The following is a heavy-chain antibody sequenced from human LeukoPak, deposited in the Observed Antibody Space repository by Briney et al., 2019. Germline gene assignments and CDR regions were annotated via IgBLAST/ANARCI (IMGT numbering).Heavy chain of an antibody. CDR2: ISWNSGSI. CDR3: ARAYQRYYYYYMDV. CDR1: GFTFDDYA. V-gene: IGHV3-9*01. Sequence: PGRSLRLSCAASGFTFDDYAMHWVRQAPGKGLEWVSGISWNSGSIGYADSVKGRFTISRDNAKNSLYLQMNSLRAEDTAVYYCARAYQRYYYYYMDVWGKGTTVTVSS. D-gene: IGHD1-1*01. J-gene: IGHJ6*03.